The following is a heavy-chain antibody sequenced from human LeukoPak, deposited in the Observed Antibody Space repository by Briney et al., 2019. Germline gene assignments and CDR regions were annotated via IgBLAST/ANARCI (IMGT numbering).Heavy chain of an antibody. D-gene: IGHD2-15*01. Sequence: SQTLSLTCTVSGGSISSGGFYWSWIRQHPGKGLEWIGYIYYSGSTYYNPSLKSRVTISVDTSKNQFSLKLSSVTAADTAVYYCARVVVVAATYYFDYWGQGTPVTVSS. J-gene: IGHJ4*02. CDR3: ARVVVVAATYYFDY. CDR2: IYYSGST. V-gene: IGHV4-31*03. CDR1: GGSISSGGFY.